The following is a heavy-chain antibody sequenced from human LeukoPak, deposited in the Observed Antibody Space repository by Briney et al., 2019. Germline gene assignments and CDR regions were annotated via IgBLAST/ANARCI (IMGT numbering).Heavy chain of an antibody. CDR2: IYYSGTT. Sequence: PSETLSLTCTVSGGSISSSTYYWGWIRQPPGKTLEWIGSIYYSGTTYYNPSLKSRVTISVDTSKNQFSLKLSSVTAADTAVYYCARLGYCSSTSCYEFDYWXQGTPVTVSS. V-gene: IGHV4-39*01. CDR1: GGSISSSTYY. J-gene: IGHJ4*02. CDR3: ARLGYCSSTSCYEFDY. D-gene: IGHD2-2*01.